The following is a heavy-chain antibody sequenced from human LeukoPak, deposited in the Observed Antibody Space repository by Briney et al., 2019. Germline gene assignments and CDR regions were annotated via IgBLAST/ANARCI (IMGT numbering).Heavy chain of an antibody. CDR2: ISSSSSYI. J-gene: IGHJ4*02. V-gene: IGHV3-21*01. Sequence: GGSLRLSCAASGFTFSSYSMIWVRQAPGKGLEWVSSISSSSSYIYYADSVKGRFTVSRDNAKNSLHLQMNSLRAEDTAVYYFARAETGYYYDSSGYPFAYWGQGTLVTVSS. CDR1: GFTFSSYS. D-gene: IGHD3-22*01. CDR3: ARAETGYYYDSSGYPFAY.